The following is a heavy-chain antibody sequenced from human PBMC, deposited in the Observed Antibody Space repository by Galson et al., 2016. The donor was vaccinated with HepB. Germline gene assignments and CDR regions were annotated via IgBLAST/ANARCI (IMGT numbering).Heavy chain of an antibody. V-gene: IGHV1-2*06. D-gene: IGHD2-2*01. J-gene: IGHJ5*02. CDR3: VRGDVVVVPAEYNWFDP. CDR2: INSNSGEA. CDR1: GYTYTDYY. Sequence: SVKVSCKASGYTYTDYYVHWVRQAPGLGLEWMGRINSNSGEANYAQGFQGRFTMTRDTSISTTYMEMSRLRSDDTAIYYCVRGDVVVVPAEYNWFDPWGQGTLVTVAS.